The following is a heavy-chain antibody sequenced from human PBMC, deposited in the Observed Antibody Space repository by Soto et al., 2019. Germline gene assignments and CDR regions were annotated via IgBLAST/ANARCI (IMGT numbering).Heavy chain of an antibody. CDR2: ISGSGGST. CDR1: GFTFSSYA. CDR3: ASRREGIAAAGTFY. J-gene: IGHJ4*02. V-gene: IGHV3-23*01. D-gene: IGHD6-13*01. Sequence: EVQLLESGGGLVQPGGFLRLSCAASGFTFSSYAMSWVRQAPGKGLEWVSAISGSGGSTYYADSVKGRFTISRDNSKNTLYLQMNSLRAEDTAVYYCASRREGIAAAGTFYWGQGTLVTVSS.